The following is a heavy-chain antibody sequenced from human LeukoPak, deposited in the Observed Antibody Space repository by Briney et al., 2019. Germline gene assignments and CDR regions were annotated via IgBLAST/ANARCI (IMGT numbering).Heavy chain of an antibody. J-gene: IGHJ6*02. D-gene: IGHD2-15*01. CDR2: INWNGGST. V-gene: IGHV3-20*04. Sequence: AGGSLRLSCAASGFTFDDYGMSWVRQAPGKGLEWVSGINWNGGSTGYADSVKGRFTISRDNAKNSLYLQMNSLRAEDTALYYCARDGRRYCSGGSRYTYYYYGMDVWGQGTTVTVSS. CDR1: GFTFDDYG. CDR3: ARDGRRYCSGGSRYTYYYYGMDV.